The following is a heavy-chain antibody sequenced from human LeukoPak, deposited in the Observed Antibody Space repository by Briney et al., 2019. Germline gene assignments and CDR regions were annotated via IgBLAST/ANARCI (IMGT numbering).Heavy chain of an antibody. Sequence: SETLSLTCAVSGSSVRSDNYYWNWIRQPPGKGLEWVGNVYYSGRTNYNPSLKSRVTISIDTSKNQFSLKLSSVTAADTAVYYCARSPIYGDPENWFDPWGQGTLVTVSS. CDR1: GSSVRSDNYY. CDR2: VYYSGRT. D-gene: IGHD4-17*01. CDR3: ARSPIYGDPENWFDP. V-gene: IGHV4-61*01. J-gene: IGHJ5*02.